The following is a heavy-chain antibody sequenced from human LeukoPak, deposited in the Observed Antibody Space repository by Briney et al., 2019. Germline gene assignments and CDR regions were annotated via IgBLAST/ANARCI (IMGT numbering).Heavy chain of an antibody. CDR2: IKGDGSST. Sequence: GGSLRLSCAASGLTFSSHWMHWVRQAPGEGLVWVSRIKGDGSSTSYADSVKGRFTISRDNAKNSLFLQMTSLRAEDTAMYYCARWKPRSDALDVWGKGTMVMVSS. CDR3: ARWKPRSDALDV. J-gene: IGHJ3*01. V-gene: IGHV3-74*01. CDR1: GLTFSSHW. D-gene: IGHD1-1*01.